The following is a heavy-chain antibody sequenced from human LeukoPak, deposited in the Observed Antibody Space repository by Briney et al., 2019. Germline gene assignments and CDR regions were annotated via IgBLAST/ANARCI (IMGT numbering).Heavy chain of an antibody. CDR3: ARHIPGNPYFDY. D-gene: IGHD2/OR15-2a*01. CDR1: GGSITSYY. V-gene: IGHV4-59*08. Sequence: SETLSLTCTVSGGSITSYYWSWIRQPPGKGLEWIGYIYYSGGTNYNPPLKSRVTISVETSKNQFSLKLRSVTAADTAVYYCARHIPGNPYFDYWGQGTLVTVSS. CDR2: IYYSGGT. J-gene: IGHJ4*02.